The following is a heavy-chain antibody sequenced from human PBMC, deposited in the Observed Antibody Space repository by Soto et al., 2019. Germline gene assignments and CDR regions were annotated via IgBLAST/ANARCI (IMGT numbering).Heavy chain of an antibody. CDR1: GFTFSSYA. J-gene: IGHJ5*02. D-gene: IGHD3-3*01. CDR3: AKTDRYYDFPFEP. Sequence: QVQLVESGGGVVQPGRSLRLSCAASGFTFSSYAMHWVRQAPGKGLEWVAVISYDGSNKYYADSVKGRFTISRDNSKNTLYLQMNSLRAEDTAVYYCAKTDRYYDFPFEPWGQGTLVTVSS. V-gene: IGHV3-30-3*02. CDR2: ISYDGSNK.